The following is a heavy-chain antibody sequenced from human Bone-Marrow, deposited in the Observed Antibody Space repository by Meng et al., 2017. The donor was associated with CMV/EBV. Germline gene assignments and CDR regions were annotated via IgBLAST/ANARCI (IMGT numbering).Heavy chain of an antibody. CDR2: IYYSGST. CDR3: ARAGGRVDY. J-gene: IGHJ4*02. D-gene: IGHD4-23*01. CDR1: GGSVHSGNSY. Sequence: SETLSLTCTVSGGSVHSGNSYWSWIRQPPGKGLEWIGYIYYSGSTSYNPSLKSRVTISVDTSKNQFSLKLSSVTAADTAVYYCARAGGRVDYWGQGTLVTVSS. V-gene: IGHV4-61*01.